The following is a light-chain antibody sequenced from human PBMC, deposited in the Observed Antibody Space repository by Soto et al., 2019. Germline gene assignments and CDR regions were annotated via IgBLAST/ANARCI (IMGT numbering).Light chain of an antibody. CDR2: GAS. CDR3: QQYSSPLIT. CDR1: QSVSSSY. V-gene: IGKV3-20*01. Sequence: TVLTQTTGTLSVSPGERATLSCRASQSVSSSYLAWYQQRPGQAPRLLIYGASSRATGIPDRFSGSGSGTDFTLTISRLEPEDFAVYYCQQYSSPLITFGQGTRLEIK. J-gene: IGKJ5*01.